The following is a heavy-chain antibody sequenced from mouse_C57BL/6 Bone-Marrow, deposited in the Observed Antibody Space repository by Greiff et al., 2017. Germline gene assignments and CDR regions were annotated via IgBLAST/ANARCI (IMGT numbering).Heavy chain of an antibody. CDR1: GFTFSSYG. CDR2: ISSGGSYT. D-gene: IGHD2-3*01. Sequence: DVQLQESGGDLVKPGGSLKLSCAASGFTFSSYGMSWVRQTPDKRLEWVATISSGGSYTYYPDSVKGRFTISRDNAKNTLYLQMSSLKSEDTAMYYCARDGYYAWFAYWGQGTLVTVSA. J-gene: IGHJ3*01. V-gene: IGHV5-6*01. CDR3: ARDGYYAWFAY.